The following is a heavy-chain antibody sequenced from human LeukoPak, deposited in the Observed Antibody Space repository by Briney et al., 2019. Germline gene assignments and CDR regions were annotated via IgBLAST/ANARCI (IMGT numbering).Heavy chain of an antibody. D-gene: IGHD2-21*02. CDR1: GFTVSSNY. J-gene: IGHJ4*02. Sequence: PGGSLRLSCAASGFTVSSNYMSWVRQAPGKALEWVSVIYSGGNTYYADSVKGRFTISRDNSKNTLYLQMNSLRAEDTAVYYCARDSGGSNCGGDCYSDWGQGTLVTVSS. CDR2: IYSGGNT. CDR3: ARDSGGSNCGGDCYSD. V-gene: IGHV3-66*02.